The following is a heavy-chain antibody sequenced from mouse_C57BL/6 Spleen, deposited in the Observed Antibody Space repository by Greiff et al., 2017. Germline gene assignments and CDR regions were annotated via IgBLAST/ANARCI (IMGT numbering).Heavy chain of an antibody. CDR1: GYTFTSYW. D-gene: IGHD3-2*02. CDR2: IYPGSGGT. V-gene: IGHV1-55*01. J-gene: IGHJ3*01. CDR3: ARGGQLRLLFAD. Sequence: QVQLQQPGAELVKPGASVKMSCKASGYTFTSYWITWVKQRPGQGLEWIGDIYPGSGGTNYNEKFKSKATLTVDTSSSTAYMQLSSLTSEDSAVYYCARGGQLRLLFADWGQGTLVTVSA.